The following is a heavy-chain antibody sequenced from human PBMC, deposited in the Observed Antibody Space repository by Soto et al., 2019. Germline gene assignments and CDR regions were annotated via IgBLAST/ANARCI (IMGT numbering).Heavy chain of an antibody. CDR3: ASAGADRAPIGI. V-gene: IGHV4-59*01. J-gene: IGHJ3*02. Sequence: PSETLSLTCNISGGSISTYYWTWVRQSPGKGLEWIGYVSYLGDTNYNPSLKSRVTISVDTPKNQFSLNLGSVTAADTAMYYCASAGADRAPIGIWGPGTMVTVSS. CDR2: VSYLGDT. D-gene: IGHD6-13*01. CDR1: GGSISTYY.